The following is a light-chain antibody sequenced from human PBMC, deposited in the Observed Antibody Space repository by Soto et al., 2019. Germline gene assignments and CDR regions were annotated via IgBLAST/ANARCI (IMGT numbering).Light chain of an antibody. CDR1: QGISSW. V-gene: IGKV1-12*01. CDR2: SAS. J-gene: IGKJ1*01. CDR3: QQANSFPWT. Sequence: DIQMTQAPSSVAASVGARVTITCRASQGISSWLVWYQQKPGKAPKLLIYSASSLQSGVPSRFSGSGSGTDVTLTSSSLQPEDFANYYCQQANSFPWTFDQGTTVEIK.